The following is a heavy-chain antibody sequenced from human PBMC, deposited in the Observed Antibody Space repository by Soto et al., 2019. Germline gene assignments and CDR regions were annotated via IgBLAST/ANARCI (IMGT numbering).Heavy chain of an antibody. CDR3: ARDGEDGMDV. CDR2: IWYDGSNK. Sequence: QVQLVESGGGVVQPGRSLRLSCAASGFTFSSYGMHWVRQAPGKGLEWVAVIWYDGSNKYYADSVKGRFTISRDNSKNTLYLQVNSLRAEDTAVYSCARDGEDGMDVRGQGPRSPSP. CDR1: GFTFSSYG. V-gene: IGHV3-33*01. J-gene: IGHJ6*02. D-gene: IGHD7-27*01.